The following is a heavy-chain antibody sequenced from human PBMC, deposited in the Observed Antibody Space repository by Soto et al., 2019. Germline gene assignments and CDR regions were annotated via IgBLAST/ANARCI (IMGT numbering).Heavy chain of an antibody. CDR2: IYYSGST. CDR3: ARAIGAAFDP. Sequence: PSETLSLTCTVSGGSISSYCWSWIRQPPGKGLEWIGYIYYSGSTNYNPSLKSRVTISVDTSKNQFSLKLSSVTAADTAVYYCARAIGAAFDPWGQGTLVTVSS. CDR1: GGSISSYC. J-gene: IGHJ5*02. V-gene: IGHV4-59*01. D-gene: IGHD2-21*01.